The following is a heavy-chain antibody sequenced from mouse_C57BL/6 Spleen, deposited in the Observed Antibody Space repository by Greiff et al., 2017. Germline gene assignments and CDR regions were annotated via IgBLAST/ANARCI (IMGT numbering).Heavy chain of an antibody. J-gene: IGHJ3*01. D-gene: IGHD1-1*01. V-gene: IGHV5-2*01. CDR2: INSDGGST. Sequence: EVQLQQSGGGLVQPGESLKLSCESNEYEFPSHDMSWVRKTPEKRLELVAAINSDGGSTYYPDTMERRFIISRDNTKKTLYLQMSSLRSEDTALYYCARPGLSYYGSSHLFAYWGQGTLVTVSA. CDR1: EYEFPSHD. CDR3: ARPGLSYYGSSHLFAY.